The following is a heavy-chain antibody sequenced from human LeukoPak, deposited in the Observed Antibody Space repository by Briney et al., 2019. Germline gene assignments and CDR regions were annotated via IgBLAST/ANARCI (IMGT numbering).Heavy chain of an antibody. J-gene: IGHJ4*02. V-gene: IGHV3-30-3*01. CDR1: GFTFSSYA. D-gene: IGHD6-19*01. CDR3: ARDLFYSSGRLTPLEFDY. Sequence: GGSLRLSCAASGFTFSSYAMHWVRQAPGKGLEWVAVISYDGSNKYYADSVKGRFTISRDNSKNTLYLQMNSLRAEDTAVYYCARDLFYSSGRLTPLEFDYWGQGTLVTVSS. CDR2: ISYDGSNK.